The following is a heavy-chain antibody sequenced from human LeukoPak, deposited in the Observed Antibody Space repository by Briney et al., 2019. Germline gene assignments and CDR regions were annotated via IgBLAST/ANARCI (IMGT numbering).Heavy chain of an antibody. V-gene: IGHV3-43*02. CDR2: IHGDSSSS. J-gene: IGHJ4*02. CDR3: AKDTWDFYDSYGYFEN. D-gene: IGHD3-22*01. CDR1: GFSFADYA. Sequence: GGSLRLSCTASGFSFADYAMHWVRQAPGKGVEWVSLIHGDSSSSSYADSVKGRFIISRDNSKNSLYLQMNTVRNEDTAWYYCAKDTWDFYDSYGYFENWGQGALVTVSS.